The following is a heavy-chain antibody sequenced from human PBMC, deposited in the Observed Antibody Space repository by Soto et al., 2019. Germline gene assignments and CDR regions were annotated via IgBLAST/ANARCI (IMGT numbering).Heavy chain of an antibody. CDR2: ISPSGST. Sequence: QLQLQESGSGLVKPSQTLSLTCAVSGGAISRGGSSWRWIRQPPGKGLEWIGYISPSGSTYYNPSLKSRVTISVDRSKNQFSLKPSSVTAADAAVYYCARVPDYWGQGTLVTVSS. CDR3: ARVPDY. CDR1: GGAISRGGSS. V-gene: IGHV4-30-2*01. J-gene: IGHJ4*02.